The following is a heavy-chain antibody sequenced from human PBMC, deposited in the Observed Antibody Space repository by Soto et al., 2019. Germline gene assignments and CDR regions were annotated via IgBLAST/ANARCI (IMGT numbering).Heavy chain of an antibody. J-gene: IGHJ5*02. CDR2: IKQDGSEK. D-gene: IGHD6-6*01. CDR3: ARTLLEQLWGGYNWFDP. CDR1: GFTFSSYW. V-gene: IGHV3-7*01. Sequence: HPGGSLRLSSAASGFTFSSYWMSWVRQAPGKGLEWVANIKQDGSEKYYVDSVKGRFTISRDNAKNSLYLQMNSLRAEDTAVYYCARTLLEQLWGGYNWFDPWGQGTLVTVSS.